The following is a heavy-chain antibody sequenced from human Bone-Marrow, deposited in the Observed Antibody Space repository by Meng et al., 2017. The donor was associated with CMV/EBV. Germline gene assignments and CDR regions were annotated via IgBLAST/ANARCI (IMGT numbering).Heavy chain of an antibody. V-gene: IGHV4-59*01. CDR2: IHYSGST. D-gene: IGHD6-6*01. J-gene: IGHJ6*02. CDR3: ARYHISSSDYYYYGMDV. Sequence: SETLSLTCSVSGGSISGYYWSWIRQPPGKGLEWIGYIHYSGSTNYNPSLKSRVTILVDTSKNQFSLKLSSVTAADTAVYYCARYHISSSDYYYYGMDVWGQGTTVTV. CDR1: GGSISGYY.